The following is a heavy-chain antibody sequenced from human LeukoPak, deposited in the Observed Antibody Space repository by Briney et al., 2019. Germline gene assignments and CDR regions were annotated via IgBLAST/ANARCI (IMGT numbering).Heavy chain of an antibody. Sequence: KPSETLSLTCAVYGGSFSGYYWSWIRQPPGKGLEGIGEINHSGSTNYNPSLKSRVTISVDTSKNQFSLKLSSVTAADTAVYYCARLGIQLWLRGSYFDYWGQGTLVTVSS. V-gene: IGHV4-34*01. J-gene: IGHJ4*02. CDR2: INHSGST. D-gene: IGHD5-18*01. CDR1: GGSFSGYY. CDR3: ARLGIQLWLRGSYFDY.